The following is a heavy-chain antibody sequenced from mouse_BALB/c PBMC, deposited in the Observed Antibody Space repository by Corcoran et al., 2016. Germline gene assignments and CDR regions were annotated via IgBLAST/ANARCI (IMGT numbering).Heavy chain of an antibody. CDR1: GYTFTNYV. V-gene: IGHV1S136*01. J-gene: IGHJ3*01. CDR3: AREDYGSSYVFAY. Sequence: EVQLQQSGPELVKPGASVKMSCKASGYTFTNYVMHWVKQKPGQGLEWIGYINPYNDGSKYNEKFKGKATLTSDKSVSTAYMELSILTSEDSAVYYCAREDYGSSYVFAYWGQGTVVTVSA. CDR2: INPYNDGS. D-gene: IGHD1-1*01.